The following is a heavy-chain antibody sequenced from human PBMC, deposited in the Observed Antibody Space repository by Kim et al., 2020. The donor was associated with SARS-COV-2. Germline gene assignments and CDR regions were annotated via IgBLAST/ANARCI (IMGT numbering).Heavy chain of an antibody. D-gene: IGHD2-2*02. CDR1: GFTFSSYG. V-gene: IGHV3-30*18. CDR3: AKDSVFCSSTSCYNLYY. Sequence: GGSLRLSCAASGFTFSSYGMHWVRQAPGKGLEWVAVISYDGSNKYYADSVKGRFTISRDNSKNTLYLQMNSLRAEDTAVYYCAKDSVFCSSTSCYNLYY. J-gene: IGHJ6*01. CDR2: ISYDGSNK.